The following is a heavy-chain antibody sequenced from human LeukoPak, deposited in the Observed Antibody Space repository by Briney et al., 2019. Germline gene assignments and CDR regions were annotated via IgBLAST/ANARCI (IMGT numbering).Heavy chain of an antibody. D-gene: IGHD4-17*01. CDR2: ISYNGGT. CDR1: GDSVSRYY. Sequence: SETLSLTCSVSGDSVSRYYWSWIRQPPGKGLEWIGFISYNGGTDYNPSLKSRVTISVDTSKNQFSLKLSSVTAADTAVYYCARVGDYGDHYFDYWGQGTLVTVSS. V-gene: IGHV4-59*02. J-gene: IGHJ4*02. CDR3: ARVGDYGDHYFDY.